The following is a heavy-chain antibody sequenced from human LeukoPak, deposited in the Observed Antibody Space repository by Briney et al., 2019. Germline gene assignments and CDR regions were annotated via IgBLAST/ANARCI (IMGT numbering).Heavy chain of an antibody. J-gene: IGHJ4*02. V-gene: IGHV1-69*05. CDR1: GGTFSSHA. CDR3: ARNTGLYYIDY. CDR2: IIPIFGTA. D-gene: IGHD1-14*01. Sequence: GASVKVSCKASGGTFSSHAISWVRQAPGQGLEWMGGIIPIFGTANYAQKFQGRVTITTDESTSTAYMELSSLRSEDTAVYYCARNTGLYYIDYWGQGTLVTVSS.